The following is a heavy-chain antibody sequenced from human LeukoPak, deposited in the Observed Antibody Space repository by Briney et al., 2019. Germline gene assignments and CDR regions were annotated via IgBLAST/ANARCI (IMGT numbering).Heavy chain of an antibody. Sequence: PSETLSPTCTVSGGSISSYYWSWIRQPPGKGLEWIGYIYYSGSTNYNPSLKSRVTISVDTSKNQFSLKLSSVTAADTAVYYCARHPSGYSYGRDWGQGTLVTVSS. V-gene: IGHV4-59*08. D-gene: IGHD5-18*01. CDR3: ARHPSGYSYGRD. CDR2: IYYSGST. J-gene: IGHJ4*02. CDR1: GGSISSYY.